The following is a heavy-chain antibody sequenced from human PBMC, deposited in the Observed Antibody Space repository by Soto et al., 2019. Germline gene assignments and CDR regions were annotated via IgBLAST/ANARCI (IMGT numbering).Heavy chain of an antibody. CDR2: IYTSGST. D-gene: IGHD2-2*01. CDR3: ARDLGPLYCSSTSCYYYYGMDV. Sequence: PSETLSLTCTVSGGSISSYYWSWIRQPAGKGLEWIGRIYTSGSTNYNPSLKSRVTMSVDTSKNQFSLKLSSVTAADTAVYYCARDLGPLYCSSTSCYYYYGMDVWGQGTTVTVS. V-gene: IGHV4-4*07. J-gene: IGHJ6*02. CDR1: GGSISSYY.